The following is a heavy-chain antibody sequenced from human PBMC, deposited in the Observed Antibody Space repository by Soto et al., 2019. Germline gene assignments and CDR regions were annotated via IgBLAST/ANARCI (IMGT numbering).Heavy chain of an antibody. CDR1: GFTFSSYA. CDR2: ISYDGSNK. V-gene: IGHV3-30-3*01. Sequence: GGSLRLPCAASGFTFSSYAMHWVRQAPGKGLEWVAVISYDGSNKYYADSVKGRFTISRDNSKNTLYLQMNSLRAEDTAVYYCARDGGSYLLDFFDYWGQGTLVTVSS. D-gene: IGHD1-26*01. J-gene: IGHJ4*02. CDR3: ARDGGSYLLDFFDY.